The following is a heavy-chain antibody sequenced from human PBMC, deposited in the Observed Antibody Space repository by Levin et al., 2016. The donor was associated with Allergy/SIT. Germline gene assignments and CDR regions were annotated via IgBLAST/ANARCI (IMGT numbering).Heavy chain of an antibody. J-gene: IGHJ4*02. Sequence: VRQAPGKGLEWVSGISGGGSRTYYADSVKGRFTISRDNPKNTLYLQINSLRAEDTAVYYCAKAEYYYDSSGYIEGGIDYWGQGTLVTVSS. D-gene: IGHD3-22*01. V-gene: IGHV3-23*01. CDR2: ISGGGSRT. CDR3: AKAEYYYDSSGYIEGGIDY.